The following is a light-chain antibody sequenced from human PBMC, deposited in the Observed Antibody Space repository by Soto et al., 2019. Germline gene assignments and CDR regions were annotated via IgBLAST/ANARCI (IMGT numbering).Light chain of an antibody. CDR3: QSYDSGLSGSGV. Sequence: QSVLTQPPSVSGAPGQRVTISCTGSSSNIGAGYDVHWYQQLPGAAPKLLIYGNNNRPSGVPDRFSASKSGTSVSLAITGLQTEDEAEYFCQSYDSGLSGSGVFGGGTKLTV. CDR2: GNN. V-gene: IGLV1-40*01. CDR1: SSNIGAGYD. J-gene: IGLJ3*02.